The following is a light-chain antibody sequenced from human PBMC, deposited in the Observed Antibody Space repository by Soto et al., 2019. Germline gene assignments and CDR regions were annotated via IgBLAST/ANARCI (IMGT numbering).Light chain of an antibody. J-gene: IGKJ1*01. CDR1: QSISSW. CDR2: DAS. V-gene: IGKV1-5*01. CDR3: QQYNSYSSWP. Sequence: DIQMTQSPSTLSASVGDRVTITCRASQSISSWLAWYQQKPGKAPKLLIYDASSLESGVPSSFSGSGSGTEFTLTISSLQPDDFATYYCQQYNSYSSWPFGQGTKVEIK.